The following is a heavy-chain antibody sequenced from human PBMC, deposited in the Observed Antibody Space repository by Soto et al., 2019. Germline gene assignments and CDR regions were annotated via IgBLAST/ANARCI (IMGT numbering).Heavy chain of an antibody. CDR3: ARDGGLGMDV. Sequence: ASVKVSCKASGYTFTTYSMHCVRQSPVQRLEWMGWSNAGNGNTQYSQDFQGRVTISRDTSASTAYMELSTLISQDTGVYYCARDGGLGMDVWGQGTTVTVSS. J-gene: IGHJ6*02. D-gene: IGHD3-16*01. CDR2: SNAGNGNT. CDR1: GYTFTTYS. V-gene: IGHV1-3*02.